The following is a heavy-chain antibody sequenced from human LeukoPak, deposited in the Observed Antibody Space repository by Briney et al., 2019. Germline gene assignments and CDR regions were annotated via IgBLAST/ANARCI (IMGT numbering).Heavy chain of an antibody. Sequence: SETLSLTCAVYGGSFSGYYWSWIRQPPGKGLEWIGEINHSGSTNYNPSLKSRVTISVDTSKNQFSLKLSSVTAADTAVYYCARDLFCSSTSCYSAVDYWGQGTLVTVSS. D-gene: IGHD2-2*02. J-gene: IGHJ4*02. V-gene: IGHV4-34*01. CDR1: GGSFSGYY. CDR3: ARDLFCSSTSCYSAVDY. CDR2: INHSGST.